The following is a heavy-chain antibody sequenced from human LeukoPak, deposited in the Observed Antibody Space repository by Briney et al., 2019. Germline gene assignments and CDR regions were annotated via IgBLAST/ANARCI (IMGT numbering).Heavy chain of an antibody. CDR2: ISGSGGST. CDR1: GFTFSSYA. Sequence: GSLRLSCAASGFTFSSYAMSWVRPAPGKGLEWVSAISGSGGSTYYADSVKGRFTISRDNSKNTLCLQMNSLRAEDTAVYYCALFTVVMPSYWGQGTLVTVSS. J-gene: IGHJ4*02. CDR3: ALFTVVMPSY. D-gene: IGHD4-23*01. V-gene: IGHV3-23*01.